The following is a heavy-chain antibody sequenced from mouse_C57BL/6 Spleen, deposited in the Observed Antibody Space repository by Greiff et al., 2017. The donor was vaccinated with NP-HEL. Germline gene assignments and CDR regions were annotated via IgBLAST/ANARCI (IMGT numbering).Heavy chain of an antibody. J-gene: IGHJ1*03. CDR2: IYPYNGVS. Sequence: EVQLQESGPELVKPGASVKISCKASGYSFTGYYMHWVKQSHGNILDWIGYIYPYNGVSSYNQKFKGKATLTVDKSSSTAYMELRSLTSEDSAVYYCAPRRGSSPYWYFDVWGTGTTVTVSS. CDR3: APRRGSSPYWYFDV. CDR1: GYSFTGYY. D-gene: IGHD1-1*01. V-gene: IGHV1-31*01.